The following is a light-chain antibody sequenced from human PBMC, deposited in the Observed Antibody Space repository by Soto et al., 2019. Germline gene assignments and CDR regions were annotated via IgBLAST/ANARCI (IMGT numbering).Light chain of an antibody. Sequence: QSGLTQPASVSGSPGQSITISCTGTSSDVGSYNLVSWYQQHPGKAPKLMIYEGSKRPSGVSNRFSGSKSGDTASLTISGLQAEDEADYYCCSYAGSSTSPYVFGPGTQVTVL. V-gene: IGLV2-23*01. CDR3: CSYAGSSTSPYV. J-gene: IGLJ1*01. CDR1: SSDVGSYNL. CDR2: EGS.